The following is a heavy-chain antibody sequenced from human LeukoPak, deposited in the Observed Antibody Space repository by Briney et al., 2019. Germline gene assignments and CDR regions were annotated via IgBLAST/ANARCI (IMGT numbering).Heavy chain of an antibody. CDR2: IYYSGST. D-gene: IGHD3-10*01. Sequence: SETLSLTCTVSGGSVSSGTYYWSWIRQPPGEGLEWIGYIYYSGSTNYNPSLMSRVTISVDTSKNQFSLKLSSVTAADTAVYYCARVEWFGELSPFDISGQGTMVTVSS. V-gene: IGHV4-61*01. CDR3: ARVEWFGELSPFDI. CDR1: GGSVSSGTYY. J-gene: IGHJ3*02.